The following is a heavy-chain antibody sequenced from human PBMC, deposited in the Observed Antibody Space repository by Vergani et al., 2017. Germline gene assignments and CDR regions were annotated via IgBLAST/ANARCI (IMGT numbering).Heavy chain of an antibody. CDR2: ISYDGRNK. CDR1: GFTFSSYA. D-gene: IGHD3-22*01. CDR3: ARTYYDSSGYYFRPPQGDY. J-gene: IGHJ4*02. V-gene: IGHV3-30*04. Sequence: QVQLVESGGGVVQPGRSLRLSCAASGFTFSSYAMHWVRQAPGKGLEWVAVISYDGRNKYYADSVKGRFTISRDNSKNTLYLQMNSLRAEDTAVYYCARTYYDSSGYYFRPPQGDYWGQGTLVTVSS.